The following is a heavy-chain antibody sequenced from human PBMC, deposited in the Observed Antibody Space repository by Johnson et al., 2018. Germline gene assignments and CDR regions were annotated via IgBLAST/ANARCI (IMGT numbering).Heavy chain of an antibody. CDR2: ISYDGSNK. J-gene: IGHJ6*02. D-gene: IGHD2-15*01. V-gene: IGHV3-30*18. CDR1: GFTFSSYG. CDR3: AKVNLAGCCSGGRCFVSGMDG. Sequence: QVQLVQSGGGVVQPGRSLRLSCAASGFTFSSYGMHWVRQAPGKGLEWVAVISYDGSNKYYADSVKGRFTISRDNSKNTLYLQMNSLRVEEPAVFYCAKVNLAGCCSGGRCFVSGMDGWGRGTTFTVSS.